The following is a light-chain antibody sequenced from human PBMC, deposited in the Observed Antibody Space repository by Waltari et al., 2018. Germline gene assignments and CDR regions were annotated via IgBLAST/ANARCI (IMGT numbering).Light chain of an antibody. CDR1: ISAVTSFNY. CDR2: DVT. V-gene: IGLV2-14*03. Sequence: QSALTQPASLSGSPGQSITISCTATISAVTSFNYFFWYQRHSGKAPKLLIFDVTNRPSGTSKRFSGSKSGNTASLTISGLQAEDEADYFCASYTTSNNRVFGGGTRLTVL. J-gene: IGLJ3*02. CDR3: ASYTTSNNRV.